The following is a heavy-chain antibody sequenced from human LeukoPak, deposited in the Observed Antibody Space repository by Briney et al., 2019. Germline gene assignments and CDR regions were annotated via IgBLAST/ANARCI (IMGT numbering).Heavy chain of an antibody. D-gene: IGHD6-6*01. CDR1: GYTFTDYY. CDR3: ARLIAARPDIDY. Sequence: ASVKVSCKASGYTFTDYYMNWVRQAPGQGIEWMGRINPNSGGTNYAQKFQGRVTMTRDTSISTAYMELYRLRSDVAAVYYCARLIAARPDIDYWGQGTLVTVSS. J-gene: IGHJ4*02. V-gene: IGHV1-2*06. CDR2: INPNSGGT.